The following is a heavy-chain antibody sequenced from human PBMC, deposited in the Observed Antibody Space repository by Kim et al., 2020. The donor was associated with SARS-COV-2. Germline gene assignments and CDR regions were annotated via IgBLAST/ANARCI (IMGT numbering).Heavy chain of an antibody. CDR3: ARAPARLTIFGVPPGWFDP. J-gene: IGHJ5*02. V-gene: IGHV3-48*03. Sequence: KGRFTLSRDNAKNSLYLQMNSLRAEDTAVYYCARAPARLTIFGVPPGWFDPWGQGPLVTVSS. D-gene: IGHD3-3*01.